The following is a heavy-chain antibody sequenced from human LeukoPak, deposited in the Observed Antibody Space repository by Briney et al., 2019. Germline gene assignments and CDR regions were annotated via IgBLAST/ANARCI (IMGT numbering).Heavy chain of an antibody. Sequence: SETLSLTCTVSGGSISSYYWSWIRQPPGKGLEWIGYIYYSGSTNYNPSLKSRVTISVDTSKNQFSLKLSSVTAADMAVYYCARVEPYDILTGYKVRWFDPWGQGTLVTVSS. D-gene: IGHD3-9*01. CDR1: GGSISSYY. CDR3: ARVEPYDILTGYKVRWFDP. V-gene: IGHV4-59*01. J-gene: IGHJ5*02. CDR2: IYYSGST.